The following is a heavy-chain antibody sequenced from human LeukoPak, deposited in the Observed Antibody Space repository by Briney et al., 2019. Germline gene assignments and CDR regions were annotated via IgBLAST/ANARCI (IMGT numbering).Heavy chain of an antibody. J-gene: IGHJ3*02. CDR3: ARDIVGAFAFDI. CDR1: GFTFSSYS. V-gene: IGHV3-21*01. D-gene: IGHD1-26*01. Sequence: PGGSLRLSCAASGFTFSSYSMNWVRQAPGKGLEWVSSISSSSSYIYYADSVKGRFTISRDNAKNSLYLQMNSLRAEDTAVYYCARDIVGAFAFDIWGQGTMVTVSS. CDR2: ISSSSSYI.